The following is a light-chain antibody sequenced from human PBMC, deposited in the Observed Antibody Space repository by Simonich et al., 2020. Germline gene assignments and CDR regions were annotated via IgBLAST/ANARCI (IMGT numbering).Light chain of an antibody. V-gene: IGLV2-11*01. J-gene: IGLJ3*02. CDR1: SSDVGGSNY. CDR2: DVS. Sequence: QSALTQPRSVSGSPGQSVTISCTGTSSDVGGSNYVSWYQQHPGKAPKHMIYDVSKRPAGVPDRFSGSKSGNTASLTISGLQAEDEAYYYCCSYAGSYTLVFGGGTKLTVL. CDR3: CSYAGSYTLV.